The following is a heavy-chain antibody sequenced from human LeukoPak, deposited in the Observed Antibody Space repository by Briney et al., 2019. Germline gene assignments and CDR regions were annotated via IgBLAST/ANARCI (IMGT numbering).Heavy chain of an antibody. D-gene: IGHD6-19*01. CDR1: GFTFSNAY. CDR3: ARDRGPNSSGWLNWYFDL. Sequence: GGSLRLSCAASGFTFSNAYMTWVRQAPGKGLEWVANINRDGSERYYVDSVKGRFTMSRDNANNSLYLQMSSLTVEDTAVYFCARDRGPNSSGWLNWYFDLWGRGTLVTVS. V-gene: IGHV3-7*03. CDR2: INRDGSER. J-gene: IGHJ2*01.